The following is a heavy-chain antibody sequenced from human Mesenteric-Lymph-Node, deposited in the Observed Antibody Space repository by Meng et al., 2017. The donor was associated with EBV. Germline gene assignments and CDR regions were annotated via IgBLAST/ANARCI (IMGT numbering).Heavy chain of an antibody. CDR3: AHREGTSTWQFYFDF. J-gene: IGHJ4*02. CDR2: ISGDGDR. CDR1: GFSLSTSGVG. D-gene: IGHD1-1*01. V-gene: IGHV2-5*02. Sequence: QIPLKESGPMLVKPTQTLTLTCTFSGFSLSTSGVGLGWIRQPPGKALEWLAIISGDGDRRYSPALRNRLTISKDTSKNQVVLTMTRMDPVDTATYYCAHREGTSTWQFYFDFWGQGTLVTVSS.